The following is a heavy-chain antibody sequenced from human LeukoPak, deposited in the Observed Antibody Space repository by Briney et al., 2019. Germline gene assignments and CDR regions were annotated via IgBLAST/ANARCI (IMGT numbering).Heavy chain of an antibody. Sequence: SEPLSLTCTVSGGSISSGSYYWRWIRQPAGKGLEWIGRIYTSGSTNYNPSLKSRVTLSVDTSKNQFSLKLSSVTAADTAVYYCAAGSYGYWFFDLWGRGTLVTVSS. CDR3: AAGSYGYWFFDL. V-gene: IGHV4-61*02. D-gene: IGHD1-26*01. CDR1: GGSISSGSYY. J-gene: IGHJ2*01. CDR2: IYTSGST.